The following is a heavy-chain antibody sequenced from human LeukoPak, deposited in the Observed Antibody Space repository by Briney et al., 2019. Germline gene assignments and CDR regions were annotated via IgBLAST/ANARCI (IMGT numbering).Heavy chain of an antibody. CDR3: ARGESSGYYYGDFDY. CDR1: GYTFTSYG. CDR2: INPSGGST. D-gene: IGHD3-22*01. J-gene: IGHJ4*02. V-gene: IGHV1-46*01. Sequence: ASVKVSCKASGYTFTSYGISWVRQAPGQGLEWMGIINPSGGSTSYAQKFQGRVTMTRDTSTSTVYMELSSLRSEDTAVYYCARGESSGYYYGDFDYWGQGTLVTVSS.